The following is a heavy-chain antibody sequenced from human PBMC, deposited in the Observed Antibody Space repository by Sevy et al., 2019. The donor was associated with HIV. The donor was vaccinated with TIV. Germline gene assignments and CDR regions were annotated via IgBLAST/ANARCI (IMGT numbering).Heavy chain of an antibody. J-gene: IGHJ4*02. V-gene: IGHV4-59*01. CDR2: IYYSGST. Sequence: SETLSLTCTVSGGSISSYYWSWIRQPPGKGLEWIGYIYYSGSTNYNPSLKSRVTISVDTSKNQFSLKLSSVTAADTAVYYCARVTPTEYDSSGDTFDYWGQGTLVTVSS. D-gene: IGHD3-22*01. CDR3: ARVTPTEYDSSGDTFDY. CDR1: GGSISSYY.